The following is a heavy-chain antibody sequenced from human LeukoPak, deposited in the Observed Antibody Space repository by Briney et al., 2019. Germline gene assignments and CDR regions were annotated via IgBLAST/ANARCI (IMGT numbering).Heavy chain of an antibody. J-gene: IGHJ4*02. Sequence: SETLSLTCTVSGGSISSYYWSWLRQPPGKGLEWIGHIYYTGSTNYNPSLRSRLTISVDTSTSQLSLKLSPVTAADTAVYYCARHKPTGSYPLELWGQGTLVTVSS. D-gene: IGHD3-10*01. CDR1: GGSISSYY. V-gene: IGHV4-59*08. CDR3: ARHKPTGSYPLEL. CDR2: IYYTGST.